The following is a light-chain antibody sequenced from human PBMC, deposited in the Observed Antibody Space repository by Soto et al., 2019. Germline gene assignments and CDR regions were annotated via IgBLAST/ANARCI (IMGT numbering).Light chain of an antibody. CDR1: SSDVGDYNY. J-gene: IGLJ2*01. CDR3: SSYAGSNNLV. CDR2: EVS. Sequence: QSALTQPPSASGSPGQSVTISCTGTSSDVGDYNYVSWYQQHPGKAPTLMIYEVSKRPSGVPDRFSGSKSGNTASLTVPGLQAEDEADYYCSSYAGSNNLVFGGGTKLTVL. V-gene: IGLV2-8*01.